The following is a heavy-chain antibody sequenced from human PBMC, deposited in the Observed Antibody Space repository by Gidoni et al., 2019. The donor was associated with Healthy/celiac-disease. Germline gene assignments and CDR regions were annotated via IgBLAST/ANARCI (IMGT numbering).Heavy chain of an antibody. CDR3: AKATSIAVARPFDY. J-gene: IGHJ4*02. V-gene: IGHV3-9*01. CDR1: GFTFDDYA. CDR2: ISWNSGSI. D-gene: IGHD6-19*01. Sequence: EVQLVESGGGLVQPGRSLRLSCAASGFTFDDYAMHWVRQAPGKGLEWVSGISWNSGSIGYADSVKGRFTISRDNAKNSLYLQMNSLRAEDTALYYCAKATSIAVARPFDYWGQGTLVTVSS.